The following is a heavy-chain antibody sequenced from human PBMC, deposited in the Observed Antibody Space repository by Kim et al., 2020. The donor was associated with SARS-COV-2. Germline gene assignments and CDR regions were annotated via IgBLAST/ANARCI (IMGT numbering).Heavy chain of an antibody. Sequence: SETLSLTCTVSGGSISSGGYYWSWIRQHPGKGLEWIGYLYYSGRTYYNPSLKSRVTISVHTPKNQFSLKLSSVTAADTAVYYCARDSTIRFIGDENWFDPWGQGTLVTVSS. CDR1: GGSISSGGYY. CDR3: ARDSTIRFIGDENWFDP. CDR2: LYYSGRT. J-gene: IGHJ5*02. V-gene: IGHV4-31*03.